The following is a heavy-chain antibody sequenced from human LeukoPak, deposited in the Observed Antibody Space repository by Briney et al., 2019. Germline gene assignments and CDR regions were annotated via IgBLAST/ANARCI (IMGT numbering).Heavy chain of an antibody. V-gene: IGHV1-24*01. CDR1: GYTVTELS. D-gene: IGHD5-18*01. CDR3: ARGVRRLWQITWWFDP. J-gene: IGHJ5*02. Sequence: ASVKVSCKVSGYTVTELSMHWVRQSPGKGLEWMGGFHPEDGETIYAQKFQGRVTMTEDTSTDTAYMELSSLRSEDTAVYYCARGVRRLWQITWWFDPWGQGTLVTVSS. CDR2: FHPEDGET.